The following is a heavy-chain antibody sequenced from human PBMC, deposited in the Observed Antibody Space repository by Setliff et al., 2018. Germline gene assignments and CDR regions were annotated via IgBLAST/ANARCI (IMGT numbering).Heavy chain of an antibody. D-gene: IGHD3-16*01. CDR1: GGSISTTNW. CDR3: ARPPRGGRWYFDL. Sequence: SETLSLTCAVSGGSISTTNWWNWVRQPPGKGLEWIGEIYHSGTTNYNPSLKSRVTISIDKSKNQFSLRLSSVTAADTAMYYCARPPRGGRWYFDLWGRGTLVTVSS. V-gene: IGHV4-4*02. CDR2: IYHSGTT. J-gene: IGHJ2*01.